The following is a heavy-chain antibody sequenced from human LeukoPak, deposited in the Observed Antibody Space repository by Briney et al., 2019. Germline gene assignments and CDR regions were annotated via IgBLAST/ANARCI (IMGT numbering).Heavy chain of an antibody. D-gene: IGHD6-19*01. CDR3: ARLGIAVAGTIFDY. CDR2: INHSGST. Sequence: SETLSLTCAVYGGSFSGYYWSWIRQPPGKGLEWIGEINHSGSTNYNPSLKSRVTISVDTSKNQFSLKLSSVTAADTAVYYCARLGIAVAGTIFDYWGQGTLVTVSS. V-gene: IGHV4-34*01. J-gene: IGHJ4*02. CDR1: GGSFSGYY.